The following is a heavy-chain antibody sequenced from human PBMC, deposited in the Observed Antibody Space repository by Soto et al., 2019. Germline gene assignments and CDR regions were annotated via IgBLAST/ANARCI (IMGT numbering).Heavy chain of an antibody. CDR1: GFTFRTYG. Sequence: GGSLRLSCAASGFTFRTYGMHWVRRAPGKGLEWVAVISYHGSNKYYADSVKGRFTISRDNSKNTLYLQMNSLRAEDTAVYYCAKSAPFDYWGQGTLVTVSS. J-gene: IGHJ4*02. CDR3: AKSAPFDY. CDR2: ISYHGSNK. V-gene: IGHV3-30*18. D-gene: IGHD6-6*01.